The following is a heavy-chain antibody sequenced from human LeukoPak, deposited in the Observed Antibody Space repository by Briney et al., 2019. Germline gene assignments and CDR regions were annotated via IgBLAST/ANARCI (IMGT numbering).Heavy chain of an antibody. V-gene: IGHV4-59*01. CDR2: GYYSGIT. J-gene: IGHJ3*02. CDR1: GGSISSYY. D-gene: IGHD3-16*01. Sequence: PSETLSLTCTVSGGSISSYYWSWIRQPPGKGLEWIGYGYYSGITNYNPSLKSRVTISVDTSKNQFSLKLSSVTAADTAVYYCARVLGGIPGVFDIWGQWTMVTVSS. CDR3: ARVLGGIPGVFDI.